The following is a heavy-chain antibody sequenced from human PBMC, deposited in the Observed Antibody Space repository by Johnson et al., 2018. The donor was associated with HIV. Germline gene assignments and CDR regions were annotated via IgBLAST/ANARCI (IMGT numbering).Heavy chain of an antibody. CDR1: GFTFSSYA. D-gene: IGHD3-10*01. CDR2: ISYDGSNK. V-gene: IGHV3-30*04. CDR3: AKAMSPMVRGNI. Sequence: QVQLVESGGGVVQPGRSLRLSCAASGFTFSSYAMHWVRQAPGKGLEWVAVISYDGSNKYYADSLKGRFTVSRDSSKNTLYLQMNSLRAEDTAVYYCAKAMSPMVRGNIWGQGTMVTVSS. J-gene: IGHJ3*02.